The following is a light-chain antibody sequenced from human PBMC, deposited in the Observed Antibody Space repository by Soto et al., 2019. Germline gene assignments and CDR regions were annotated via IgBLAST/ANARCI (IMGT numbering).Light chain of an antibody. J-gene: IGLJ1*01. V-gene: IGLV2-14*01. Sequence: HSALTQPASVSGSPGQSITISCTGTSNDIVAYNYVSWYQHHPGRAPKLIIYEVTNRPSGVSNRFSGSKSGNTASLTISGLRTEDEADYYCSSYTSSSTLYVFATGTKVTVL. CDR1: SNDIVAYNY. CDR2: EVT. CDR3: SSYTSSSTLYV.